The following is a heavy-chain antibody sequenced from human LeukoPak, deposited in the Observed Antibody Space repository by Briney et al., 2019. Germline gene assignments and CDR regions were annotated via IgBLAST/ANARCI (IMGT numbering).Heavy chain of an antibody. CDR3: ARERAGFFDY. V-gene: IGHV1-69*04. J-gene: IGHJ4*02. CDR2: IIPILGIA. CDR1: GGTFSSYA. Sequence: ASVKVSCKASGGTFSSYAISWVRQAPGQGLEWMGRIIPILGIANYAQKFQGRVTITADKSTSTAYMELRSLRSDDTAVYYCARERAGFFDYWGQGTLVTVSS.